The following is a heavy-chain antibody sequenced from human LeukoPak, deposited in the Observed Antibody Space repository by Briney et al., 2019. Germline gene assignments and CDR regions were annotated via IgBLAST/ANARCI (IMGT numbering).Heavy chain of an antibody. CDR2: IYYSGST. CDR3: ARHSIPAIRTFDY. D-gene: IGHD2-21*01. Sequence: SETLSLTCTVSGGSISSYYWGWIRQAPGKGLEWIGYIYYSGSTNYNPSLKSRLTISVDTSKNQFSLKLGSVTAADTAVYYCARHSIPAIRTFDYWGQGTLVTVSS. CDR1: GGSISSYY. V-gene: IGHV4-59*08. J-gene: IGHJ4*02.